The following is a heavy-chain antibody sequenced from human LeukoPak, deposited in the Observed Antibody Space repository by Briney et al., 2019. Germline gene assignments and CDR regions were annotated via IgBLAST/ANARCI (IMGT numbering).Heavy chain of an antibody. CDR1: GGSISSYH. V-gene: IGHV4-59*08. Sequence: SETLSLTCTVSGGSISSYHWSWIRQPPGKGLEWIGYIHYSGSTTYNPSLKSRVTISVDTSKNQFSLKLSSVTAADTAVYYCARAVENGVAFFDYWGQGTLVTVSS. CDR3: ARAVENGVAFFDY. CDR2: IHYSGST. D-gene: IGHD3-3*01. J-gene: IGHJ4*02.